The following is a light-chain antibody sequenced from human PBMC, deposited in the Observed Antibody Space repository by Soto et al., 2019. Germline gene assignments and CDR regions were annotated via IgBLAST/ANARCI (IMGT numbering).Light chain of an antibody. Sequence: DIVMTQSTDSLAVSLGERATINCKSSQSILSSSNNKNSLAWFQQQPGQPPKLLIYWASTRKSGVPERFSGSGCGTDFTLTVSSLQAEDVAVYFFQQYYSSVVTFGQGTRLEIK. CDR2: WAS. CDR1: QSILSSSNNKNS. J-gene: IGKJ5*01. CDR3: QQYYSSVVT. V-gene: IGKV4-1*01.